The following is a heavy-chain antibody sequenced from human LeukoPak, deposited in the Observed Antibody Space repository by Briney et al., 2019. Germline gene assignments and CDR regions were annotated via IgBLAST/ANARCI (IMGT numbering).Heavy chain of an antibody. CDR3: ARGQLEHDY. Sequence: GGSLRLSCAASGFFFSTYWMGWVRQAPGKGLEWVANIKEDGSAKYYLDSVKGRFTISRDNAKNSLSLQLNSLRAEDTAAYYCARGQLEHDYWGQGTLVTVSS. CDR2: IKEDGSAK. V-gene: IGHV3-7*01. J-gene: IGHJ4*02. D-gene: IGHD1-1*01. CDR1: GFFFSTYW.